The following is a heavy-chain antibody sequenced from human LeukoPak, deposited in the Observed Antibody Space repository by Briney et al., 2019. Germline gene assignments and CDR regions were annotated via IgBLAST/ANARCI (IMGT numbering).Heavy chain of an antibody. CDR2: IKQDGSEK. D-gene: IGHD1-26*01. CDR3: AREGSSGSYRRYYFDY. Sequence: GGSLRLSCAASGFTFSTYRMSWVRQAPGKGLEWVANIKQDGSEKHYVDSVKGRFTISRDNAKNSLYLQMNSLRAEDTAVYYCAREGSSGSYRRYYFDYWGQGTLVTVSS. V-gene: IGHV3-7*01. CDR1: GFTFSTYR. J-gene: IGHJ4*02.